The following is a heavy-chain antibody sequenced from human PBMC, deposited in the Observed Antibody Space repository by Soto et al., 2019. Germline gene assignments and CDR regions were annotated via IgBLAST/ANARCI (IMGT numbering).Heavy chain of an antibody. CDR3: ARGFLEWLSHPYYGMDV. Sequence: SETLSLTCTVSGGSISSGGYYWSWIRQQPGKGLERVGYIFYSETTYHNPSLQSRVTMSADTSKSQFSLNLSSVTAADTAVYYCARGFLEWLSHPYYGMDVWGQGTTVTVSS. V-gene: IGHV4-31*03. CDR1: GGSISSGGYY. J-gene: IGHJ6*02. D-gene: IGHD3-3*01. CDR2: IFYSETT.